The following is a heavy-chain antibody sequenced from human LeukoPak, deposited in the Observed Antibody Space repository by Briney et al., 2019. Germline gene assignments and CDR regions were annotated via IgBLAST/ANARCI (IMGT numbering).Heavy chain of an antibody. J-gene: IGHJ4*02. CDR2: IYPSDSDI. V-gene: IGHV5-51*01. Sequence: GESLKISCQASGYDFTTYWIGWVRPMPGKGLEWMGIIYPSDSDIRYSPSFQGQVTISADKAISTAYLQWSSLKASDTAMYYCARQDGYYDSSGYPETAIDYWGQGTLVTVSS. CDR1: GYDFTTYW. D-gene: IGHD3-22*01. CDR3: ARQDGYYDSSGYPETAIDY.